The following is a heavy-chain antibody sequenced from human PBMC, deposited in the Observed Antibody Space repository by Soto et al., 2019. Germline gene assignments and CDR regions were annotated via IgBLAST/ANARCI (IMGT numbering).Heavy chain of an antibody. Sequence: DVKVLESGGGLVQPGGSLRLSCAGSGFTFRNYAMSWVRQAPGKGLAWVSAIRGSGVATFYADSVKGRFTISRDNAKNXXFLQMTSLRADDTAVYYCAREDPFAWVTNEPHFDLWGQGTLVTVSS. CDR2: IRGSGVAT. D-gene: IGHD4-17*01. CDR1: GFTFRNYA. J-gene: IGHJ4*02. V-gene: IGHV3-23*01. CDR3: AREDPFAWVTNEPHFDL.